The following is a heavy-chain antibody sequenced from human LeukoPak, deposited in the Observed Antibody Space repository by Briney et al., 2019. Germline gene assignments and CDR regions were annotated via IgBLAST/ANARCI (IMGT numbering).Heavy chain of an antibody. J-gene: IGHJ4*02. Sequence: SETLSLTCTVSGGSISSSSYYWGWIRQPPGKGLEWIGSIYYSGSTYYNPSLKSRVTISVDTSKNQFSLKLSSVTAADTAVYYCASHVLRYFDWWGVDYWGQGTLVTVSS. CDR3: ASHVLRYFDWWGVDY. CDR2: IYYSGST. D-gene: IGHD3-9*01. CDR1: GGSISSSSYY. V-gene: IGHV4-39*07.